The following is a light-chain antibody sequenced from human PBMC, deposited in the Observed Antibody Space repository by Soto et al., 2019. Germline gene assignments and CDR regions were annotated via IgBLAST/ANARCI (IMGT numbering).Light chain of an antibody. CDR1: SSDVGGYSY. V-gene: IGLV2-14*01. Sequence: QSVLTQPASVSGSPGQSITISCTGTSSDVGGYSYVSWYQQHPGKAPKLMIYEVSNRPSGVSNRFSGSKSGSTASLTISGLQAEDEADYYCSSYTSSSTLVFGTGTKVTVL. J-gene: IGLJ1*01. CDR2: EVS. CDR3: SSYTSSSTLV.